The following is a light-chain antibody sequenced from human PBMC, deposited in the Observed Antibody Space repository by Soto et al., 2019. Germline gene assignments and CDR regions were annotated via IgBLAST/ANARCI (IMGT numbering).Light chain of an antibody. CDR3: QQYNNWPLS. J-gene: IGKJ4*01. Sequence: EIVMTQSPATLSVSPGERATLSCRSSQSFSSTLAWYPQKPGQAPRLLIYGASTRATGIPARFSGGGSGTEFTLTIDSLQSEDFAIYYCQQYNNWPLSFGGGTKV. CDR1: QSFSST. CDR2: GAS. V-gene: IGKV3D-15*01.